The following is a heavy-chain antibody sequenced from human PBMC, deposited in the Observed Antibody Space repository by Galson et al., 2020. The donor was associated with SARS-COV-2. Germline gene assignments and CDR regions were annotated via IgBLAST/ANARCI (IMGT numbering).Heavy chain of an antibody. V-gene: IGHV4-39*07. CDR2: ISYSGAT. CDR3: AREAGNSWYFYY. Sequence: SETLSLTCTVSGGSISSSRYYWGWIRQPPGKGLAWIGSISYSGATYYNPSLKSRVTISVDTSKNQFSLKLNSVTAAETAVYYCAREAGNSWYFYYWAPGTLVTVSS. J-gene: IGHJ4*02. CDR1: GGSISSSRYY. D-gene: IGHD4-4*01.